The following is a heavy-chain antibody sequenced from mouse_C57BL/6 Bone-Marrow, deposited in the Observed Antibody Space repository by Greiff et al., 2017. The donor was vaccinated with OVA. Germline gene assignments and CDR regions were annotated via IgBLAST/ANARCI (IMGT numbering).Heavy chain of an antibody. Sequence: EVHLVESGGGLVKPGGSLKLSCAASGFTFSDYGMHWVRQAPEKGLEWVAYISSGSSTIYYADTVKGRFTISRDNAKNTLFLQMTSLGSEDTAMYYCARWDYYAMDYWGQGTSVTVSS. V-gene: IGHV5-17*01. J-gene: IGHJ4*01. CDR1: GFTFSDYG. CDR2: ISSGSSTI. CDR3: ARWDYYAMDY.